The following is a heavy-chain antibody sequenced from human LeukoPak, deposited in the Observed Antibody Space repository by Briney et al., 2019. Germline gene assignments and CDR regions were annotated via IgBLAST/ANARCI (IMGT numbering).Heavy chain of an antibody. Sequence: TASETLSLTCIVSGGSISSYYWSWIRQPPGKGLEWIGYIYYTGSTNYNPSLKSRVTISLDTSNNQFSLRLSSVTAADTAVYYCARYDYDWFLDYGGQGTLVTVSS. CDR1: GGSISSYY. CDR3: ARYDYDWFLDY. V-gene: IGHV4-59*01. D-gene: IGHD3-22*01. CDR2: IYYTGST. J-gene: IGHJ4*02.